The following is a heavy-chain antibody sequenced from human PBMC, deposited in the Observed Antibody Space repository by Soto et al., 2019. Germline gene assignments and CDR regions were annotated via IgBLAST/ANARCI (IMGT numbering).Heavy chain of an antibody. CDR2: IYSGGST. CDR3: ARDLVAVAGKNYYYYGMDV. Sequence: GGSLRLSCAASGFTVSSNYMSWVRQAPGKGLEWVSVIYSGGSTYYADSVKGRFTISRDNSKNTLYLQMNSLRAEDTAVYYCARDLVAVAGKNYYYYGMDVWGQGPTVTVSS. CDR1: GFTVSSNY. J-gene: IGHJ6*02. D-gene: IGHD6-19*01. V-gene: IGHV3-53*01.